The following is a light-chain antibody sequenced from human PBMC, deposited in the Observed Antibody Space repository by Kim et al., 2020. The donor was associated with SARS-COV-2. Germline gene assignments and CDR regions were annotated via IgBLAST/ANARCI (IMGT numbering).Light chain of an antibody. J-gene: IGLJ1*01. Sequence: SSELTQDPAVSVALGQTVRITCQGDSLRRYYASWYQQKPGQAPVLVIYGKNNRPSGIPDRSSGSSSGNTASLTITGAQAEDEADYYCNSRDSSGNHLFYV. CDR3: NSRDSSGNHLFYV. CDR1: SLRRYY. CDR2: GKN. V-gene: IGLV3-19*01.